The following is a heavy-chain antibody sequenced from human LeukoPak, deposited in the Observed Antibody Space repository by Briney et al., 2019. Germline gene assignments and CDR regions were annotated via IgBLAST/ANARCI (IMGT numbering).Heavy chain of an antibody. D-gene: IGHD3-10*01. CDR1: GYTFTGYY. Sequence: ASVKVSCKASGYTFTGYYMHWVRQAPGQGLEWMGWINPNSGGTNYAQKFQGRGTMTRDTSISTAYMELSRLRSDDTAVYYCARSDPMVRGVIFDYWGQGTLVTVSS. J-gene: IGHJ4*02. V-gene: IGHV1-2*02. CDR2: INPNSGGT. CDR3: ARSDPMVRGVIFDY.